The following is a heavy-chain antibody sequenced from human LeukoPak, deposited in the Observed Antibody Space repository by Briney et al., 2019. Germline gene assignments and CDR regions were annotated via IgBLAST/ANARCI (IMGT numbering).Heavy chain of an antibody. CDR3: ARVGKEGISHHMDV. V-gene: IGHV3-7*01. D-gene: IGHD3-3*02. J-gene: IGHJ6*04. CDR1: GFTFNHYW. CDR2: IKPDGSEK. Sequence: GGSLRLSCAASGFTFNHYWMSWVRQAPGKGLEWVANIKPDGSEKYYVESVKGRFANSRDNAKNSLNLQMRSLRVEDTAVYYCARVGKEGISHHMDVWGKGTTVTVSS.